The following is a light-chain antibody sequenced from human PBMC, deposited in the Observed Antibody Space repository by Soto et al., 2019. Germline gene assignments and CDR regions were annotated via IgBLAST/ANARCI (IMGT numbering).Light chain of an antibody. CDR2: EGT. CDR1: SSDVGSYNL. V-gene: IGLV2-23*01. J-gene: IGLJ1*01. Sequence: QSVLTQPASVSGSPGQSITISCTGTSSDVGSYNLVSWYQQHPGKAPKLMIYEGTKRPSGVSNRFSGSKSGNTASLTISGLQAEDEADYYCCSYAGNSSFVFGTGTKVTVL. CDR3: CSYAGNSSFV.